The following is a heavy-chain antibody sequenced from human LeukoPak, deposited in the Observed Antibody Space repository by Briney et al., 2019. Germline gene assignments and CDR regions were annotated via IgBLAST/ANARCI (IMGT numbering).Heavy chain of an antibody. CDR1: GFTFDDYA. CDR2: ISGDGGST. D-gene: IGHD3-22*01. V-gene: IGHV3-43*02. Sequence: PGGSLRLSCAASGFTFDDYAMHWVRQAPGKGLEWVSLISGDGGSTYYADSMKGRFTISRDNAKNSLYLQMNSLRAEDTAVYYCARDSDSSGYPSLDYWGQGTLVTVSS. CDR3: ARDSDSSGYPSLDY. J-gene: IGHJ4*02.